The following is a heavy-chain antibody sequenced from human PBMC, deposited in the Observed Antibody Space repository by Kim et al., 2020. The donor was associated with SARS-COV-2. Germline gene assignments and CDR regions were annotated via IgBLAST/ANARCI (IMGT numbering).Heavy chain of an antibody. J-gene: IGHJ4*02. Sequence: ASVKVSCKASGYTFTSYAMHWVRQAPGQRLEWMGWINAGNGNTKYSQKFQGRVTITRDTSASTAYMELSSLRSEDTAVYYCARLGGLRLGELSLYFDYWGQGTLVTVSS. CDR3: ARLGGLRLGELSLYFDY. D-gene: IGHD3-16*02. V-gene: IGHV1-3*01. CDR1: GYTFTSYA. CDR2: INAGNGNT.